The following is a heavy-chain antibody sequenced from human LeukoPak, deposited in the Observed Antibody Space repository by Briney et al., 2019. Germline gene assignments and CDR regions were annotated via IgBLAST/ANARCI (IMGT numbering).Heavy chain of an antibody. CDR1: GGTFSSYA. D-gene: IGHD6-13*01. Sequence: ASVKVSCKASGGTFSSYAISWVRQAPGQGLEWMGGIIPIFGTANYAQKFQGRVTITANESTSTAYMELSSLRSEDTAVYYCARGVIPYSSFDYWGQGTLVTVSS. CDR3: ARGVIPYSSFDY. V-gene: IGHV1-69*13. CDR2: IIPIFGTA. J-gene: IGHJ4*02.